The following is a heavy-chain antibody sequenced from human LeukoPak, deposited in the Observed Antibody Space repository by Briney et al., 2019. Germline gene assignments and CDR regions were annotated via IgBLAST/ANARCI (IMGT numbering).Heavy chain of an antibody. CDR1: GGTFSSYA. CDR2: IIPIFGRA. V-gene: IGHV1-69*04. CDR3: ARHSRYGSSGVPGPFDY. J-gene: IGHJ4*02. D-gene: IGHD3-22*01. Sequence: VASVKVSCKASGGTFSSYAISWVRQAPGQGLEWMGRIIPIFGRANYAQKFQGRVTLSADNSTSTAYMEQITLRSEDTAMYYCARHSRYGSSGVPGPFDYWGQGTLVTVSS.